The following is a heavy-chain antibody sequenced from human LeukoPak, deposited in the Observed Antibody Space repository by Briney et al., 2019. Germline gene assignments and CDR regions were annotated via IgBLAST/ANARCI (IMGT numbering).Heavy chain of an antibody. V-gene: IGHV4-59*01. D-gene: IGHD1-26*01. Sequence: SETLSLTCTVSGGSISSYCWSWIRQPPGKGLEWIWYIYYSGSTNYNPSLKSRVTISVDTSKNQFSLKLSSVTAADTAVYYCARGRLYSGSYFGWFDPWGQGTLVTVSS. CDR3: ARGRLYSGSYFGWFDP. CDR1: GGSISSYC. CDR2: IYYSGST. J-gene: IGHJ5*02.